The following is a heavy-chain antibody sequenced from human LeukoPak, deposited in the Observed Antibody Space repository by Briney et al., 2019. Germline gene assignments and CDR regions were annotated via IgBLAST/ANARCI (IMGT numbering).Heavy chain of an antibody. D-gene: IGHD3-22*01. J-gene: IGHJ4*02. CDR1: GFTFSNFP. CDR2: ISTDGGST. CDR3: VKAIFFGSGSYYGY. V-gene: IGHV3-64D*09. Sequence: GGSLRLSCSASGFTFSNFPMHWARQAPGKGLEYVSAISTDGGSTYYPDSVKGRSTISRDNSKNTLYLQMSSLRAEDTAIYYCVKAIFFGSGSYYGYWGQGTLVTVSS.